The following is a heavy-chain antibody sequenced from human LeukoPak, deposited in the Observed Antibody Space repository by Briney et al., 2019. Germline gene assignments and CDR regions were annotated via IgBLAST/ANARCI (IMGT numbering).Heavy chain of an antibody. CDR2: ISYDGSSK. D-gene: IGHD4-11*01. J-gene: IGHJ4*02. CDR3: ARGRGDYSNYGDY. V-gene: IGHV3-30-3*01. Sequence: GGSLRLSCAASGCTFSSYAMHWVRQAPGKGLEWVAVISYDGSSKYSADSVKGRFTISRDDSKNTLYLQMNSLRPGDTAVYHCARGRGDYSNYGDYWGPGTLVTVSS. CDR1: GCTFSSYA.